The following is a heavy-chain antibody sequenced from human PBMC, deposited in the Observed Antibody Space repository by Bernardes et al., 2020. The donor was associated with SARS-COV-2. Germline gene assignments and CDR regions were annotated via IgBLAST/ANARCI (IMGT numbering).Heavy chain of an antibody. CDR3: ARLDYYLSGTYDNASHY. V-gene: IGHV4-39*01. CDR1: GDAISGRNYC. Sequence: SESLSLTGTVSGDAISGRNYCWAWVLHPPGMGLEWLGYIHYSGSTYYTPSLQSPVTISVDTSKKQFALRLSSVTAADTAVYFCARLDYYLSGTYDNASHYWGQGTLLTVSS. J-gene: IGHJ4*02. D-gene: IGHD3-10*01. CDR2: IHYSGST.